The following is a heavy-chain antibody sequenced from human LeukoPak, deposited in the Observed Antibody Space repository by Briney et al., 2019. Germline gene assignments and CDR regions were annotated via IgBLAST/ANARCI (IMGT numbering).Heavy chain of an antibody. CDR3: ATQRSGWRKLGFDY. CDR2: IGGSGGST. Sequence: GGSLRLSCAASGFTFSSYAMSWVRQAPGKGLEWVSAIGGSGGSTYYADSVKGRFTISRDNSKNTLYLQMNSLRAEDTAVYYCATQRSGWRKLGFDYWGQGTLVTVSS. CDR1: GFTFSSYA. J-gene: IGHJ4*02. D-gene: IGHD6-19*01. V-gene: IGHV3-23*01.